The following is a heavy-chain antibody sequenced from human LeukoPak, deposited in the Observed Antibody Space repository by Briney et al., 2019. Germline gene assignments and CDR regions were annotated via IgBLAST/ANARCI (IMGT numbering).Heavy chain of an antibody. CDR2: IRYDGSNK. CDR3: AKEPLWFGELWFDP. V-gene: IGHV3-30*02. Sequence: PGRSLRLSCAASGFTFSSYTMHWVRQAPGKGLEWVAFIRYDGSNKYYADSVKGRFTISRDNSKNTLYLQMNSLRAEDTAVYYCAKEPLWFGELWFDPWGQGTLVTVSS. J-gene: IGHJ5*02. CDR1: GFTFSSYT. D-gene: IGHD3-10*01.